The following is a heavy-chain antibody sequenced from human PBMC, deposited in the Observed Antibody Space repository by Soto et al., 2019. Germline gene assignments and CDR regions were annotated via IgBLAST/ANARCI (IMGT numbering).Heavy chain of an antibody. CDR1: GFTFRTLA. Sequence: EMQLLESGGGLIQPGGSLRLSCVASGFTFRTLAMGWVRQAPGKGLEWVSAISGSGDTTYYADSVKGRFTISRDNSENTLYLQMNSLRAEDTAVYYCANRESALSQDYWGQGTLVTVSS. J-gene: IGHJ4*02. V-gene: IGHV3-23*01. CDR2: ISGSGDTT. D-gene: IGHD3-10*01. CDR3: ANRESALSQDY.